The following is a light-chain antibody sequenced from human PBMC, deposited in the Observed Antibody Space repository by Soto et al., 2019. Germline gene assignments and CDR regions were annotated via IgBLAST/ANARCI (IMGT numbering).Light chain of an antibody. Sequence: EILITQSPATLSVSPGGRATLSCTASMSSGDSLAWYQQKPGQAPRLLIHGASTRATGIPARFSGSGSGTEFTLTISSLQSEDFAVYYCQQYNNWPRTFGQGTKVDVK. CDR3: QQYNNWPRT. J-gene: IGKJ1*01. CDR1: MSSGDS. CDR2: GAS. V-gene: IGKV3-15*01.